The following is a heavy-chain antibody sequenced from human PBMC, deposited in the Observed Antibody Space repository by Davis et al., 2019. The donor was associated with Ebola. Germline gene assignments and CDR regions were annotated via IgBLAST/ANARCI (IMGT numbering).Heavy chain of an antibody. D-gene: IGHD6-19*01. Sequence: PGGSLRLSCAASGFTFSSYDMLWVRQATGKGLEWVSAIGPAGDTYYPGSVKGRFTISRENAKNSLYLQLNSLKDGDTAVYYCARAEAGIAVKNGMDVWGKGTTVTVSS. CDR3: ARAEAGIAVKNGMDV. CDR2: IGPAGDT. J-gene: IGHJ6*04. V-gene: IGHV3-13*01. CDR1: GFTFSSYD.